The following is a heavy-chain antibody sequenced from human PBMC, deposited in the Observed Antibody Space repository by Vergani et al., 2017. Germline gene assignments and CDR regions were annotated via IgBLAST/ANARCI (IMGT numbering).Heavy chain of an antibody. V-gene: IGHV1-24*01. J-gene: IGHJ4*02. CDR3: AIVTDYDDSSGYYLDS. D-gene: IGHD3-22*01. CDR1: GYSLTELT. CDR2: FDPEHGEV. Sequence: QVQLVQSGSEVRKPVASVKVSCQVSGYSLTELTIHWGRQAPGKGFEWMGGFDPEHGEVTFAHHIQARVTMPEDRSADTAYMELSSLRPEDTALYYCAIVTDYDDSSGYYLDSWGQGTLVTVSS.